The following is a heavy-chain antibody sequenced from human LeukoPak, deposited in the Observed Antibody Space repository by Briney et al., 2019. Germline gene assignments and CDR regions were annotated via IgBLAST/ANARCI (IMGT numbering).Heavy chain of an antibody. CDR1: GFTFSSYS. D-gene: IGHD3-22*01. Sequence: PGGSLRLSCAASGFTFSSYSMNWVRQAPGKGLEWVSSISSSSSYIYYADSVKGRFTISRDNAKNSLYLQMNSLRAEDTAVYYCARDLYYYDSSGYYGYYYYMDVWGKGTTVTISS. J-gene: IGHJ6*03. CDR2: ISSSSSYI. V-gene: IGHV3-21*01. CDR3: ARDLYYYDSSGYYGYYYYMDV.